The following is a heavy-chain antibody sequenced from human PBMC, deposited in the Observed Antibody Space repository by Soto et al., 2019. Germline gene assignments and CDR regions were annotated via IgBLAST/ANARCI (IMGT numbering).Heavy chain of an antibody. Sequence: GESLKISCKGSGYSFTSYWIGWVRQMPGKGLEWMGIIYPGDSDTRYSPSFQGQVTISADKSISTAYLQWSSLKASDTAMYYCARHVALPAAMYDSYYSTDVWGKGPTVTLSS. D-gene: IGHD2-2*01. CDR3: ARHVALPAAMYDSYYSTDV. V-gene: IGHV5-51*01. CDR1: GYSFTSYW. J-gene: IGHJ6*03. CDR2: IYPGDSDT.